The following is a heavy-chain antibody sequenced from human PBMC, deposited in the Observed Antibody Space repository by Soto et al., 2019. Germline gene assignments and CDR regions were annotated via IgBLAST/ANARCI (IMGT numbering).Heavy chain of an antibody. J-gene: IGHJ6*02. CDR1: GFTFSSYG. CDR3: ARDGAYYGSGSNDYYYGMDV. V-gene: IGHV3-33*01. CDR2: IWYDGSNK. D-gene: IGHD3-10*01. Sequence: PGGSLRLSCAASGFTFSSYGMHWVRQAPGKGLEWVAVIWYDGSNKYYADSVKGRFTISRDNSKNTLYLQMNSLRAEDTAVYYCARDGAYYGSGSNDYYYGMDVWGQGTTVTV.